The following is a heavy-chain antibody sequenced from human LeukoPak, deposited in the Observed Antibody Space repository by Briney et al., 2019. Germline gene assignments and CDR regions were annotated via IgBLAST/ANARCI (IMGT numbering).Heavy chain of an antibody. CDR3: AKDLYGDYTGYYYYMDV. CDR1: GFTFSSYG. CDR2: ISGSGGST. J-gene: IGHJ6*03. D-gene: IGHD4-17*01. V-gene: IGHV3-23*01. Sequence: GGSLRLSCAASGFTFSSYGMSWVRQAPGKGLEWVSAISGSGGSTYYADSVKGRFTISRDNSKNTLYLQMNSLRAEDTAVYYCAKDLYGDYTGYYYYMDVWGKGTTVTISS.